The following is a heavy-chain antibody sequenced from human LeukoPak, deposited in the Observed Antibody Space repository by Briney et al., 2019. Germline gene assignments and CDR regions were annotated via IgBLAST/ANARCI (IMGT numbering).Heavy chain of an antibody. V-gene: IGHV4-4*07. CDR3: ARALVPYYDILTGYYKHPIDAFDI. CDR2: IYTSVST. Sequence: TSETLSLTCTVSGGSISSYYWSWIRQPAGKGLEWIGRIYTSVSTHYNPSLKSRVTMSVDTSKNQFSLKLSSVTAADTAVYYCARALVPYYDILTGYYKHPIDAFDIWGQGTKVTVSS. J-gene: IGHJ3*02. CDR1: GGSISSYY. D-gene: IGHD3-9*01.